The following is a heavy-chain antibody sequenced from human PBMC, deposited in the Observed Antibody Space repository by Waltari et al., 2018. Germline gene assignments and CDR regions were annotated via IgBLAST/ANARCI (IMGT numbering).Heavy chain of an antibody. J-gene: IGHJ3*02. D-gene: IGHD4-17*01. Sequence: QVQLQQWGAGLLKPSETLSLTCAVYGGPLSGYYWSWNRQPPGKGLEWIGEINHSGSTNYNPSLKSRVTISVDTSKNQFSLKLSSVTAADTAVYYCARFEGPTVTNSGAFDIWGQGTMVTVSS. CDR1: GGPLSGYY. CDR2: INHSGST. CDR3: ARFEGPTVTNSGAFDI. V-gene: IGHV4-34*01.